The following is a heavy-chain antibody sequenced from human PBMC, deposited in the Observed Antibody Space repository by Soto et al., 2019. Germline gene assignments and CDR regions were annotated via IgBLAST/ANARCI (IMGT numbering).Heavy chain of an antibody. Sequence: EVQLVESGGGLVQPGGSLTLSCAASGFTVSNHWMHWVRQAPGKGLESISRIKTDGTYTDYADSVKGRFTISRDNAKNMLYLQIDSLRPEDTAVYYCSRPKGAAYSAFDVWGQGPVVTLSS. CDR1: GFTVSNHW. CDR3: SRPKGAAYSAFDV. J-gene: IGHJ3*01. CDR2: IKTDGTYT. D-gene: IGHD2-21*01. V-gene: IGHV3-74*01.